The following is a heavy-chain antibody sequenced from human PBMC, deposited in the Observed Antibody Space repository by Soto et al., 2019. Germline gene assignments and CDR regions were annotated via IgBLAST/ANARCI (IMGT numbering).Heavy chain of an antibody. CDR1: GYSVTSYW. CDR3: ARPQGGTDWLDP. J-gene: IGHJ5*02. D-gene: IGHD1-7*01. Sequence: GESLKISCKASGYSVTSYWIIWVRQMPGRGLEWMGRIDPSDSYTDYNPAFQGHIIISSDKSTSTVYLQLTTLKASDNGMYYCARPQGGTDWLDPWGQGTLVTVSS. V-gene: IGHV5-10-1*01. CDR2: IDPSDSYT.